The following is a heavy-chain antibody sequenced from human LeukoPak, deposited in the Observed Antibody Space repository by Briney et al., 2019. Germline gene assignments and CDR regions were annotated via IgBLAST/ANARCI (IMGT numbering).Heavy chain of an antibody. CDR2: ISYDGSNK. CDR1: GFTFSSYA. D-gene: IGHD1-14*01. V-gene: IGHV3-30-3*01. CDR3: ARELALTRNWFDP. J-gene: IGHJ5*02. Sequence: GRSLRLSCAASGFTFSSYAMHWVRQAPGKGLEWVAVISYDGSNKYYADSVKGRFTISRDNSKNTLYLQMNSLRAEDTAVYYCARELALTRNWFDPWGQGTLVTVSS.